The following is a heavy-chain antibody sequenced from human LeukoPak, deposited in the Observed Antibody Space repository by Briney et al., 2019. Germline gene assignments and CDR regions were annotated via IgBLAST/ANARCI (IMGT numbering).Heavy chain of an antibody. J-gene: IGHJ4*02. CDR3: AREEDTAMVRGSGSFDY. CDR1: GGSISSGDYY. D-gene: IGHD5-18*01. CDR2: IYYSGST. Sequence: SQTLSLTXTVSGGSISSGDYYWSWIRQPPGKGLEWIGYIYYSGSTYYNPSLKSRVTISVDTSKNQFSLKLSSVTAADTAVYYCAREEDTAMVRGSGSFDYWGQGTLVTVSS. V-gene: IGHV4-30-4*08.